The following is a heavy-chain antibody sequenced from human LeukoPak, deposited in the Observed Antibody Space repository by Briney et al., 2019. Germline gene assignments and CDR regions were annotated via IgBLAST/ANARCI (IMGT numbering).Heavy chain of an antibody. CDR1: GGSISSSSYY. J-gene: IGHJ4*02. V-gene: IGHV4-39*07. CDR3: ARYRGYDLSVDS. D-gene: IGHD5-12*01. Sequence: SETLSLTCTVSGGSISSSSYYWGWIRQPPGKGLEWIGSIYYSGSTYYNPSLKSRVTISVDTSKNQFSLKLSSVTAVDTAVYYCARYRGYDLSVDSWGQGTLVTVSS. CDR2: IYYSGST.